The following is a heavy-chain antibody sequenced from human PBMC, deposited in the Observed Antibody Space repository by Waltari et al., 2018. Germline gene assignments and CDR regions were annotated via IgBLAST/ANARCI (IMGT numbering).Heavy chain of an antibody. Sequence: QVQLVQSGAEVKKPGASVKVSCKASGYTFTGYYMHWVRQAPGQGLEWMGWINPNSGGTNDAQKFQGWGTMTRETSISTAYMELSRLRSDDTAVYYCARDAGGFKGYSYDLLDYWGQGTLVTVSS. CDR3: ARDAGGFKGYSYDLLDY. J-gene: IGHJ4*02. CDR2: INPNSGGT. CDR1: GYTFTGYY. V-gene: IGHV1-2*04. D-gene: IGHD5-18*01.